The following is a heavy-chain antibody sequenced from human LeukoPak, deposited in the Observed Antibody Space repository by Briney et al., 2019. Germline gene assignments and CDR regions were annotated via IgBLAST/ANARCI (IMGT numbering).Heavy chain of an antibody. V-gene: IGHV3-23*01. CDR2: ISGSGDNT. D-gene: IGHD3-22*01. J-gene: IGHJ4*02. CDR3: AKGSYYDSSGSFYFDY. Sequence: GGSLRLSCAASGFTFSSYAMSWVRQAPGKGLEWVSGISGSGDNTYYADSVKGRFTISRDNSKNTLYVHVNSLGTEDTAAYYCAKGSYYDSSGSFYFDYWGQGTLVTVSS. CDR1: GFTFSSYA.